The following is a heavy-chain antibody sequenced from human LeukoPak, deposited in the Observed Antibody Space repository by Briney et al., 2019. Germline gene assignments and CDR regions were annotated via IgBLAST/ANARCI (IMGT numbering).Heavy chain of an antibody. J-gene: IGHJ4*02. CDR1: GDSVSSNSAA. Sequence: SQTLSLTCVISGDSVSSNSAAWSWIRQSPLRGLEWLGRTYYRSKWYNDYAVSVKSRISINSDTSKNQFSLQLNSVTPEDTAVYYCARGWALDYWGQGTLVTVSS. CDR2: TYYRSKWYN. V-gene: IGHV6-1*01. CDR3: ARGWALDY. D-gene: IGHD1-26*01.